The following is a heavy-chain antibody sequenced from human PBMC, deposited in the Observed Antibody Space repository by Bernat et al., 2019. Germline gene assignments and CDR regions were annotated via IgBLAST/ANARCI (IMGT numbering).Heavy chain of an antibody. D-gene: IGHD4-17*01. V-gene: IGHV1-2*06. Sequence: QVQLVQSGAEAKKPGASVKVSCKASGYTFTGYYMHWVRQAPGQGLEWMGRINPNSGGTNYAQKVQGRVTMTRDTSISTEYMGLSRLRSDETAVYYCARGREGYGDPDAFDIWGQGTMVTVSS. J-gene: IGHJ3*02. CDR1: GYTFTGYY. CDR3: ARGREGYGDPDAFDI. CDR2: INPNSGGT.